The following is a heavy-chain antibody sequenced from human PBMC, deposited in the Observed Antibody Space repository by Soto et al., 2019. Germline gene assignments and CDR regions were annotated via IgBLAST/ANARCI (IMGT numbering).Heavy chain of an antibody. D-gene: IGHD1-26*01. CDR2: IIPIFGTA. CDR1: GGTFSSYA. V-gene: IGHV1-69*13. Sequence: ASVKVSCKASGGTFSSYAISWVRQAPGQGLEWMGGIIPIFGTANYAQKFQGRVAITADESTSTAYMELSSLRSEDTAVYYCARQLSGSYYAFDIWGQGTMVTVSS. J-gene: IGHJ3*02. CDR3: ARQLSGSYYAFDI.